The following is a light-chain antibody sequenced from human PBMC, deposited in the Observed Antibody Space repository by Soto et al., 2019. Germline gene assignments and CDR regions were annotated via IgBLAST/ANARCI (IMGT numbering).Light chain of an antibody. CDR2: AAS. J-gene: IGKJ4*01. CDR1: RSVRIN. V-gene: IGKV3-15*01. CDR3: QQYNHCPPLT. Sequence: EIVMTQSPATLSVSPGERATLSCRASRSVRINVAWYQQRPGQPPRLLISAASTRATGTPARFSGSWSGTEFTLTISSLQSEDSAVYYCQQYNHCPPLTFGGGTRVEIK.